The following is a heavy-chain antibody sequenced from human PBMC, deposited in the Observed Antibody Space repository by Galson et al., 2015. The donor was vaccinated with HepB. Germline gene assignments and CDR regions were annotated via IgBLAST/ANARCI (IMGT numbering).Heavy chain of an antibody. CDR2: IGSSSSTI. D-gene: IGHD3-16*02. J-gene: IGHJ4*02. CDR3: ARALPVLGELSSEYYFDY. V-gene: IGHV3-48*01. CDR1: GFTLSNYG. Sequence: SLRLSCAASGFTLSNYGMNWVRQAPGKGLEWVSYIGSSSSTIYYADSVKGRFTISRDNAKKSLYLQMNSLRAEDTAVYYCARALPVLGELSSEYYFDYWGQGTLVTVSS.